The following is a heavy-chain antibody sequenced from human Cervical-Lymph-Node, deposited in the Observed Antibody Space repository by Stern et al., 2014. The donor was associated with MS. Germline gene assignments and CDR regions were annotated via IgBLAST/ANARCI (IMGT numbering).Heavy chain of an antibody. D-gene: IGHD3-22*01. Sequence: VQLVQSGGGLVQPGGSLRLTCAASGFSFSFFAMSWVRQAPGKGLECVSMIAAGGEVTYYADSVKGRFTISRDNSKNTVYLQIHSLRAEDTAVYYCAKEDLDYYDSNGNDFWGQGTQVAVSS. CDR3: AKEDLDYYDSNGNDF. J-gene: IGHJ4*02. CDR1: GFSFSFFA. V-gene: IGHV3-23*04. CDR2: IAAGGEVT.